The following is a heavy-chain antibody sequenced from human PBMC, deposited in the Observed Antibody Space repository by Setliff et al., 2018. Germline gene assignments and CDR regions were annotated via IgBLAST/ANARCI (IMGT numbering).Heavy chain of an antibody. J-gene: IGHJ5*02. CDR1: GGSFSDYY. V-gene: IGHV4-4*08. CDR3: ARVVPLGGTDR. CDR2: LHTSGSI. Sequence: SETLSLTCTVYGGSFSDYYWGWIRQPPGKGLEWIGRLHTSGSIDYNPSLKSRVTISVDTSKNQFSLRLSAVTAADTAVYYCARVVPLGGTDRWGQGTLVTVSS. D-gene: IGHD1-1*01.